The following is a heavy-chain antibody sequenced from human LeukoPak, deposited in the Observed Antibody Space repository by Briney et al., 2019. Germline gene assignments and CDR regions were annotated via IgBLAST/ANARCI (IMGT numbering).Heavy chain of an antibody. CDR3: AKGRGDGYLPDAFDI. CDR1: GFSFADSW. V-gene: IGHV3-23*01. D-gene: IGHD3-22*01. CDR2: ICGSGGST. J-gene: IGHJ3*02. Sequence: PGGSLRLSCAASGFSFADSWMHWVRQAPGKGLERVSAICGSGGSTYYADSVKGRFSISRDNSKNTLYLQMNSLRAEDTAVYYCAKGRGDGYLPDAFDIWGQGIMVTVSS.